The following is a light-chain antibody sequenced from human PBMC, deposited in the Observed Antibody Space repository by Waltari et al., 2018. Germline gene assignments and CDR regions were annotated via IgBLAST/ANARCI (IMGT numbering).Light chain of an antibody. CDR2: NAS. J-gene: IGKJ2*03. CDR1: QSISNY. V-gene: IGKV1-5*03. CDR3: QQYNTYSS. Sequence: DIQMTQSPSTLSASVGDTITITCRASQSISNYLACYQQKPGKAPKLLIYNASSSGSGVPSRFSGSGSETEFTLTISSLQPDDFATYYCQQYNTYSSFGQGTKLEIK.